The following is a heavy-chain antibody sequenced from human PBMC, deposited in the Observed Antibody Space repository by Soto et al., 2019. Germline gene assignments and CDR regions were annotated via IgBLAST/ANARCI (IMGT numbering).Heavy chain of an antibody. CDR1: GFTFSSYA. J-gene: IGHJ3*02. Sequence: GGSLRLSCAASGFTFSSYAMSWVRQAPGKGLEWVSAISGSGGSTYYADSVKGRFTISRDNSKNTLYLQMNSLRAEDTAVYYCAKMGGPPWEPEAAAGNAFDIWGQGTMVTVSS. CDR2: ISGSGGST. V-gene: IGHV3-23*01. CDR3: AKMGGPPWEPEAAAGNAFDI. D-gene: IGHD6-13*01.